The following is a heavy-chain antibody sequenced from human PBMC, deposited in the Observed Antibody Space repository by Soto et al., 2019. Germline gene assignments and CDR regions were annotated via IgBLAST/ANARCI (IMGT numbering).Heavy chain of an antibody. D-gene: IGHD6-25*01. Sequence: GGSLRLSCAASGFTFSSYAMSWVRQAPGKGLEWVSAISGSGGSTYYADSVKGRFTISRDNSKNTLYLQMNSLRAEDTSVYDGAKDGISGWNCFDYWGQGTLVTVSS. V-gene: IGHV3-23*01. CDR3: AKDGISGWNCFDY. CDR2: ISGSGGST. J-gene: IGHJ4*02. CDR1: GFTFSSYA.